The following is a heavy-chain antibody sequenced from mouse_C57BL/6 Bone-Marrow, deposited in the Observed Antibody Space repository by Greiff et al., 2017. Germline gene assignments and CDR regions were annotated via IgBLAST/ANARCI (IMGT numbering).Heavy chain of an antibody. V-gene: IGHV5-17*01. J-gene: IGHJ3*01. CDR2: ISSGSSTI. CDR1: GFTFSDYG. D-gene: IGHD2-4*01. CDR3: ARGGLPWFAY. Sequence: EVQLVESGGGLVKPGGSLKLSCAASGFTFSDYGMHWVLQAPEKGLEWVAYISSGSSTIYYADTVKGRFTIARDNAKNTLFLQMTSLRSEDTAMYYCARGGLPWFAYWGQGTLVTVSA.